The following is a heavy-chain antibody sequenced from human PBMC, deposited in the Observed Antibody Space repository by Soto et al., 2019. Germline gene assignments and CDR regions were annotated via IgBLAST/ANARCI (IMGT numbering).Heavy chain of an antibody. V-gene: IGHV5-10-1*01. CDR3: ARQVDYYDSSGYYYYYYCMDV. CDR2: IDPRDSYT. D-gene: IGHD3-22*01. CDR1: GYSFTSYW. Sequence: GESLKISCKGSGYSFTSYWITWVRQVPGKGLEWMGRIDPRDSYTNNSPSFQGHVTISADKSISTAYLQWSSLKASDTAMYYCARQVDYYDSSGYYYYYYCMDVWGQGTTVTVSS. J-gene: IGHJ6*02.